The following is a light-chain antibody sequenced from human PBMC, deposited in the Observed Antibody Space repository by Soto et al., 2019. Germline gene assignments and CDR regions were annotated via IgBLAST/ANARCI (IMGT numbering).Light chain of an antibody. Sequence: QSALTQPASVSGSPGQSITISCTGTSSDVGGYNFVSWYQQHPGKAPKLMIYEGTKRPSGVSNRFSGSKSGNPASLTISGLQAEDEANYYCCSYAGTATVFGTGTKLTVL. V-gene: IGLV2-23*03. J-gene: IGLJ1*01. CDR3: CSYAGTATV. CDR2: EGT. CDR1: SSDVGGYNF.